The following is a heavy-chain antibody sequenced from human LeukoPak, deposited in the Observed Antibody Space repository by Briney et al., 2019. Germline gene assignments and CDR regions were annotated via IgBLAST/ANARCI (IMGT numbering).Heavy chain of an antibody. V-gene: IGHV3-30*18. D-gene: IGHD3-10*01. Sequence: PGGSLRLSCAASGFTFSSNSMHWGRQAPGKGLEWVAVISYDGSNKYADSVKGRFTISRDNSKNTLYLQMNSLRGEDTAVYYCAKGLGYYDSGERYYDGMDVWGQGTTVTVSS. CDR3: AKGLGYYDSGERYYDGMDV. J-gene: IGHJ6*02. CDR1: GFTFSSNS. CDR2: ISYDGSNK.